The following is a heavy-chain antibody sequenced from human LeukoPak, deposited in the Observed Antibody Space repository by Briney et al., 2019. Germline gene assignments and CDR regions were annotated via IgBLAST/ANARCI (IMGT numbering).Heavy chain of an antibody. V-gene: IGHV3-30*18. D-gene: IGHD2-2*01. CDR1: GFTFSSYG. J-gene: IGHJ4*02. CDR3: AKDGGCSSTTCYSPYYVDC. Sequence: GRSLRLCCAASGFTFSSYGMHGVRKAPGKGLEWVAVVSYDGSNKYYADSVKGRFTISRVNSKNTLYLQMNSLRAEDTAEYYCAKDGGCSSTTCYSPYYVDCQGPGTLVTAAS. CDR2: VSYDGSNK.